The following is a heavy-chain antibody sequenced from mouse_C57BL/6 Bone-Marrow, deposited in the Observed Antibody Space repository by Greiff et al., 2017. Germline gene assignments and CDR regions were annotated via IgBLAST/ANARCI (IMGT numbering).Heavy chain of an antibody. CDR3: AREGGDGYYVV. CDR1: GYTFTSYW. J-gene: IGHJ3*01. V-gene: IGHV1-64*01. CDR2: IHPNSGST. Sequence: QVQLQQPGAELVKPGASVKLSCKASGYTFTSYWMHWVKQRPGQGLEWIGMIHPNSGSTNYNEKFKSKATLTVDKSSSTAYMQLSSLTSEDSAVYYCAREGGDGYYVVWGQGTLVTGSA. D-gene: IGHD2-3*01.